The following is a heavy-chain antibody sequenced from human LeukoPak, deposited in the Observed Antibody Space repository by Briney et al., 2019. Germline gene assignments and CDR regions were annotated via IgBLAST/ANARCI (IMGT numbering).Heavy chain of an antibody. CDR2: ISGSGAST. CDR3: AKDFSSGYLGDGFDI. D-gene: IGHD3-22*01. CDR1: GFTFSSYA. J-gene: IGHJ3*02. Sequence: GGSLRLSCAASGFTFSSYAMSWVRQAPGKGLEWVSGISGSGASTYYADYVKGRFTISRDSSRNTLYLQMNSLRVEDTALFYCAKDFSSGYLGDGFDIWGQGTMVTVSA. V-gene: IGHV3-23*01.